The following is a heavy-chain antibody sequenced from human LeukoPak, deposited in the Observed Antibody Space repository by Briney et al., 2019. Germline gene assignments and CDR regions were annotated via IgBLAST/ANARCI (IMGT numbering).Heavy chain of an antibody. J-gene: IGHJ1*01. CDR2: IYPGDSDT. Sequence: GESLKISCKGSGYSFTSYWIAWVRQMPGKGLEWMGIIYPGDSDTRYSPSFQGQVTISADKSISTAYLQWSSLKASDIAMYYCARPGSTSRRPLEYFQHWGQGTLVTVSS. CDR3: ARPGSTSRRPLEYFQH. CDR1: GYSFTSYW. V-gene: IGHV5-51*01. D-gene: IGHD2-2*01.